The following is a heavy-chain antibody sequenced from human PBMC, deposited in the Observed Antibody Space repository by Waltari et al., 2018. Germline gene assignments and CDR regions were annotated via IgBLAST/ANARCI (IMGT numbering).Heavy chain of an antibody. D-gene: IGHD5-12*01. Sequence: VHLVESGGGVVQPGTSLRLHCAASGFILWDLAMHWVRQAPGKGPEWVAIIWDTGRREIYADSVKGRFTVSRDNANSMLFLQMNSLRVEDTAVYFCAKGGYGYDFNFFDPWGQGTLVTVSS. CDR3: AKGGYGYDFNFFDP. CDR2: IWDTGRRE. CDR1: GFILWDLA. V-gene: IGHV3-33*03. J-gene: IGHJ5*02.